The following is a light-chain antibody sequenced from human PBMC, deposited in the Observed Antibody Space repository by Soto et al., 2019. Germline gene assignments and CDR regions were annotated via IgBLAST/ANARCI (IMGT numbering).Light chain of an antibody. V-gene: IGKV3-20*01. CDR1: QSVSSSY. CDR3: QQYGSSVIT. J-gene: IGKJ3*01. Sequence: EIVLTQSPGTLSLSPGERATLSCRASQSVSSSYLAWYQQKPGQAPRLLIYGASSRATGIPDRFSGSGSGTDFTLTISRLEPEDFAVYYWQQYGSSVITFGPGTKVDIK. CDR2: GAS.